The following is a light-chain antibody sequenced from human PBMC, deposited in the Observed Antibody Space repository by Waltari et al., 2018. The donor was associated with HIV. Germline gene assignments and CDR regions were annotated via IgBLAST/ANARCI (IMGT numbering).Light chain of an antibody. CDR3: QQYWT. CDR1: QSVSNNY. Sequence: EIVLTQSPGTLSLSPGEGATLSCRASQSVSNNYLAWYQQQPGQAPRLLIYGATSRATGIPDRVSGSGSGTDFTLTISRLEPEDFAVYYCQQYWTFGQGTKVEIK. CDR2: GAT. V-gene: IGKV3-20*01. J-gene: IGKJ1*01.